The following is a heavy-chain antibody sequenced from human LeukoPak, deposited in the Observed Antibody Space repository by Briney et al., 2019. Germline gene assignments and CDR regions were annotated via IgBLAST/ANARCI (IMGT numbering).Heavy chain of an antibody. CDR3: AKNGQSGFSFDP. V-gene: IGHV4-30-2*01. J-gene: IGHJ5*02. CDR1: GGSISSGGYY. Sequence: SETLSLTCTVSGGSISSGGYYWSWIRQPPGKGLEWIGYIYHSGSTYYNPSLKGRVTISVDRSKNQFSLKLSSVTAADTAVYYCAKNGQSGFSFDPWGQGTLVTVSS. CDR2: IYHSGST. D-gene: IGHD3-3*01.